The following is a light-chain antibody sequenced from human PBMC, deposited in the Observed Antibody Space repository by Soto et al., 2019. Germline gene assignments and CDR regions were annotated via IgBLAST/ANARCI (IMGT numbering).Light chain of an antibody. CDR2: HTS. Sequence: EVVLTQSPATLSLSPGESATLSCRASQSISGNVAWYQQKPGLAPRLLIYHTSTRATGVPARFSGSGSGTEFSLTISSLQSEDSAVYFCQRYDNWPLTFGGGTKVDIK. J-gene: IGKJ4*01. CDR3: QRYDNWPLT. CDR1: QSISGN. V-gene: IGKV3-15*01.